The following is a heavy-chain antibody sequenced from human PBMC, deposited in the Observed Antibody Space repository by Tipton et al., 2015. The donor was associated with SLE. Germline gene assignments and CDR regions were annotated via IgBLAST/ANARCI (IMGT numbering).Heavy chain of an antibody. CDR2: IYHRGST. Sequence: TLSLTCTVSGGSISSYYWSWIRQPPGKGLEWIGYIYHRGSTSYNPSHKSRLAMSVDVSKNQFSLKLRSVTAADTAVYFCAGGLVTQFFQFWGQGALVSVSS. V-gene: IGHV4-59*01. D-gene: IGHD2-21*02. CDR1: GGSISSYY. J-gene: IGHJ4*02. CDR3: AGGLVTQFFQF.